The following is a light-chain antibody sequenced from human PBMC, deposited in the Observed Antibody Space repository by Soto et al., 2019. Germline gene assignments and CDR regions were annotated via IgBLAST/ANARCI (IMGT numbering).Light chain of an antibody. V-gene: IGLV2-23*01. CDR1: SSDVGSYKF. J-gene: IGLJ1*01. CDR2: EGS. Sequence: LTQPASVSGSPGQSITISCTGTSSDVGSYKFVSWYQHRPGKAPKLMIYEGSKRPSGVSNRFSGSKSGNTASLTISGLQAEDEADYYCCSYAGRSTPYVFGTGTKVTVL. CDR3: CSYAGRSTPYV.